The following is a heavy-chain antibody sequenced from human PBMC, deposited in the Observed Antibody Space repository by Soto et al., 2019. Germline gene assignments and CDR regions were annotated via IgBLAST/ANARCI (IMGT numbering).Heavy chain of an antibody. D-gene: IGHD3-16*02. CDR3: ARGGDDYVWGSYRPAYYFDY. V-gene: IGHV1-18*01. CDR2: ISAYNGNT. Sequence: ASVKVSCKASGYTFTSYGISWVRQAPGQGLEWMGWISAYNGNTNYAQKLQGRVTMTTDTSTSTAYMELRSLRSDDTAVYYCARGGDDYVWGSYRPAYYFDYWGQGTLVTVSS. CDR1: GYTFTSYG. J-gene: IGHJ4*02.